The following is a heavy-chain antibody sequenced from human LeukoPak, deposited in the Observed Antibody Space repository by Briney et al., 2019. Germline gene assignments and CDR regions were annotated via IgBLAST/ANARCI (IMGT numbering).Heavy chain of an antibody. CDR2: INHSGST. CDR3: VREYCSGTSCSSAFDY. CDR1: GGSFSGYY. D-gene: IGHD2-15*01. Sequence: SETLSLTCAVYGGSFSGYYWSWIRQPPGKGLEWIGEINHSGSTNYNPSLKSRVTISVDTSKNQFSLRLSSVTAADTAVYYCVREYCSGTSCSSAFDYWGQGTLVTVSS. J-gene: IGHJ4*02. V-gene: IGHV4-34*01.